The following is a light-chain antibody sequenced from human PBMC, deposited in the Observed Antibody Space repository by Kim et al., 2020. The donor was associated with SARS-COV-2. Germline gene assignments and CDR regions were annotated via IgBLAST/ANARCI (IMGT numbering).Light chain of an antibody. CDR2: LNSDGSH. CDR1: SGHRNYA. CDR3: QTWGTGIRV. Sequence: QLVLTQSPSASASLGASAKLTCTLSSGHRNYAIAWHQQQPETGPRYLMKLNSDGSHSKGDGIPDRFSGSSSGAERYLTISSLQSEDEADYYCQTWGTGIRVFGGGTKLTVL. V-gene: IGLV4-69*01. J-gene: IGLJ3*02.